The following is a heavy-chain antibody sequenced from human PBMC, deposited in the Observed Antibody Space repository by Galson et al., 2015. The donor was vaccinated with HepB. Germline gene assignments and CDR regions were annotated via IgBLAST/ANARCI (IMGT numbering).Heavy chain of an antibody. Sequence: LSLTCDVSGGSISNRNWWNWVRQSPGKGLEWIGEIFHSGITNYNPSLKSRVTMSVDTSKNQISLRLTSVTAADTAVYYCATTCTSGPSLEAVESWGQGTMVTVSS. D-gene: IGHD2-8*01. CDR1: GGSISNRNW. V-gene: IGHV4-4*02. CDR2: IFHSGIT. J-gene: IGHJ3*02. CDR3: ATTCTSGPSLEAVES.